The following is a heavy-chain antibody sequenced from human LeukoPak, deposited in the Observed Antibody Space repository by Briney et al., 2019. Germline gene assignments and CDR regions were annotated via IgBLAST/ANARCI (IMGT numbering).Heavy chain of an antibody. Sequence: GGSLRLSCAASGFTFSSYVMTWVRQAPGRGLEWVSGVSGSGVGTYYADSVKGRFTISRDNSKNTLYLQMNSLRAEDTAVYYCAKGASSGWLLYWFDPWGQGTLVTVSS. J-gene: IGHJ5*02. V-gene: IGHV3-23*01. D-gene: IGHD6-19*01. CDR2: VSGSGVGT. CDR3: AKGASSGWLLYWFDP. CDR1: GFTFSSYV.